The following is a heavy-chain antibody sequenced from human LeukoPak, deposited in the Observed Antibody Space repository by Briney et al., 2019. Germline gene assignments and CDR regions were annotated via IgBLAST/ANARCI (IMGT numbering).Heavy chain of an antibody. CDR2: INNDGSYK. V-gene: IGHV3-74*03. CDR3: TRGAYTYGLN. CDR1: GFTFSSSW. Sequence: GGSLGLSCAVSGFTFSSSWMHWVRQVPGKGLVWVSRINNDGSYKTYADSVKRRFTVSRDNAKNTLYLQMSSLRAEDTAVYYCTRGAYTYGLNWGQGTLVTVSS. J-gene: IGHJ4*02. D-gene: IGHD5-18*01.